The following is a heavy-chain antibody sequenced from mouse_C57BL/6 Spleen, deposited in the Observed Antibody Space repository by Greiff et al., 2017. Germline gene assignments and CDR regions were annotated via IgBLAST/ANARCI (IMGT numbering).Heavy chain of an antibody. CDR2: ISGGGGNT. J-gene: IGHJ1*03. CDR3: ARWLGDWYFDV. V-gene: IGHV5-9*01. D-gene: IGHD4-1*01. CDR1: GFTFSSYT. Sequence: EVQGVESGGGLVKPGGSLKLSCAASGFTFSSYTMSWVRQTPEKRLEWVATISGGGGNTYYPDSVKGRFTISRDNAKNTLYLQMSSLRSEDTALYYCARWLGDWYFDVWGTGTTVTVSS.